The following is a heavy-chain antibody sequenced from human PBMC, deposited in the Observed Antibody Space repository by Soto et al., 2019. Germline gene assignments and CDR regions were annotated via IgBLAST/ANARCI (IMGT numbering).Heavy chain of an antibody. CDR2: IKAYSGNT. V-gene: IGHV1-18*01. D-gene: IGHD4-17*01. CDR1: GYTFPTST. J-gene: IGHJ4*02. Sequence: QLQRVQSGAEAKKPGASVKVSCKASGYTFPTSTISWVRQAPGQGLEWMGWIKAYSGNTNYAQKLQGRVTMTTDTSTNTAYMELRSLTTDDTAIYYCAIADYGDDDYWGQGTLVTVSS. CDR3: AIADYGDDDY.